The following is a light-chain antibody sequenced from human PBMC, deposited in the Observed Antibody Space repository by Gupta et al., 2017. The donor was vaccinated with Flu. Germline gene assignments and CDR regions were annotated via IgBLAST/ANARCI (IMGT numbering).Light chain of an antibody. J-gene: IGLJ2*01. Sequence: QSVLIQPPSASGTPGQRVTISCSGSSSNIGSNYVYWYQQLPGTAPKLLTYRNNQRPSGVPDRFSGSKSGTSASLAISGLRSEDEADYYCAAWDDSLSGLVFGGGTKLTVL. V-gene: IGLV1-47*01. CDR2: RNN. CDR3: AAWDDSLSGLV. CDR1: SSNIGSNY.